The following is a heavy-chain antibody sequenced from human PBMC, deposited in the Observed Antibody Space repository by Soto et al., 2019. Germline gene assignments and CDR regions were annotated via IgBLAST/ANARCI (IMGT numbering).Heavy chain of an antibody. CDR3: ARDLWGYCGTDCYPLDV. V-gene: IGHV4-59*01. Sequence: SETLSLTCTVFGGSISGYYWSWIRQPPGKGLEWIGYMYNTGNTVYNPSFKSRVTISVDTSKNQFSLKLNSVTAADTAVYYCARDLWGYCGTDCYPLDVWGQGTTVTSP. CDR2: MYNTGNT. D-gene: IGHD2-21*02. CDR1: GGSISGYY. J-gene: IGHJ6*02.